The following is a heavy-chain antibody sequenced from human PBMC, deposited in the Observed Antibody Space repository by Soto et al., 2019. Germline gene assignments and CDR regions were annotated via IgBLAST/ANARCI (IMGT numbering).Heavy chain of an antibody. CDR1: GYRFTTYW. CDR2: VYPDDSDI. J-gene: IGHJ4*02. Sequence: GESLKISCKGSGYRFTTYWIGWVRQTPGKGLEWMASVYPDDSDIRYSPSFQGQVTISADKSISTAYMQWSSLKASDTAMYYCARLPGPFSTGWYYFDQWGQGTLVTV. CDR3: ARLPGPFSTGWYYFDQ. D-gene: IGHD6-19*01. V-gene: IGHV5-51*01.